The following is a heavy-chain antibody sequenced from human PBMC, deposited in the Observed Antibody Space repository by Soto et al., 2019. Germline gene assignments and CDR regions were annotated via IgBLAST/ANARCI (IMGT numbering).Heavy chain of an antibody. V-gene: IGHV3-74*01. J-gene: IGHJ6*02. CDR2: INSDGSST. CDR3: AREGLSPFPTTVQPLRYGMDV. Sequence: GGSLRLSCAASGFTFSSYWMHWVRQAPGKGLVWVSRINSDGSSTSYADSVKGRFTISRDNAKNTLYLQMNSLRAEDTAVYYCAREGLSPFPTTVQPLRYGMDVWGQGTTVTVSS. CDR1: GFTFSSYW. D-gene: IGHD4-17*01.